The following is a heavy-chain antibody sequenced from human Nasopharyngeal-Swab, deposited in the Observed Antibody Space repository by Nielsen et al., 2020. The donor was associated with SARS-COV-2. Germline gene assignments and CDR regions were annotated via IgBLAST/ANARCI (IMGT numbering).Heavy chain of an antibody. CDR2: IDNDGSST. D-gene: IGHD1-26*01. V-gene: IGHV3-74*03. CDR1: GFTFTDYW. CDR3: ARESYSWSWYGPDY. Sequence: GESLKISCTVSGFTFTDYWMHWLRQSPGKRPLWLSRIDNDGSSTTYADSVRGRFTISSDNARNPLFLQLHSLRAEDTAVYYCARESYSWSWYGPDYWGQGTQVTVSS. J-gene: IGHJ4*02.